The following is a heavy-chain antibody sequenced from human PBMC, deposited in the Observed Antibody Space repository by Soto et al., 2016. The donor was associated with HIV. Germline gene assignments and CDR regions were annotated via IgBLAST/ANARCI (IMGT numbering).Heavy chain of an antibody. V-gene: IGHV1-8*03. Sequence: QVQLVQSGAEVKKPGASVKVSCKASGHTFTSYDINWVRQATGQGLEWMGWMNPNSGYTAYAQKFQGRVTITRNTSIGTAYMELSSLRSEDTAVYYCARGSYYYDSSGFGDFWGQGTLVTVSS. J-gene: IGHJ4*02. CDR3: ARGSYYYDSSGFGDF. D-gene: IGHD3-22*01. CDR1: GHTFTSYD. CDR2: MNPNSGYT.